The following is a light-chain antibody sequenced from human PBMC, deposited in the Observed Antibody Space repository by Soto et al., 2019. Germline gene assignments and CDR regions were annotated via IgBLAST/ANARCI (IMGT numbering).Light chain of an antibody. CDR2: EVS. Sequence: EIVLTQSPATRSLSPGERATLSCRASQTVSSSLAWYQQKPGQAPRLLIYEVSNRATGIPARFSGSGSGADFTLTISSLEPGDFALYCCQQHINWPLTFGGGTKVDIK. J-gene: IGKJ4*01. CDR1: QTVSSS. V-gene: IGKV3-11*01. CDR3: QQHINWPLT.